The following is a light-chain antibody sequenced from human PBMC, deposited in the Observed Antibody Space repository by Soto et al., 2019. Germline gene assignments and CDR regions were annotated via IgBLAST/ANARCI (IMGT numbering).Light chain of an antibody. J-gene: IGLJ3*02. CDR2: YVS. V-gene: IGLV2-14*03. CDR3: SSYGASSTL. Sequence: QSALTQPASVSGSPGQSITISCTGSSSDIGGYNYVSWYQQHPGKDPQLMIYYVSSRPSGISDRSSGSKSGNTASLTISGVQPQDDADYYCSSYGASSTLFGGGTKLTVL. CDR1: SSDIGGYNY.